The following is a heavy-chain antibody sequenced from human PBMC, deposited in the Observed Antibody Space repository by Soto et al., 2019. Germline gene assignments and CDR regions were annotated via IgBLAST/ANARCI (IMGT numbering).Heavy chain of an antibody. J-gene: IGHJ5*02. CDR1: GGTFSSYA. CDR2: IIPIFGTA. V-gene: IGHV1-69*12. Sequence: QVQLVQSGAEVKKPGSSVKVSCKASGGTFSSYAITWVRQAPGQGLEWMGGIIPIFGTANYAQKFQGRVTITADESTSTADMELSSLRSEDAAMYSCARDRRPSSGYYPYSSDPWGQGPLVTVSS. D-gene: IGHD3-22*01. CDR3: ARDRRPSSGYYPYSSDP.